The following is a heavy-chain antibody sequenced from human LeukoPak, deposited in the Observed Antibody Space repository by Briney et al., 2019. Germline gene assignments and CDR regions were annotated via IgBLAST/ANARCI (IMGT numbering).Heavy chain of an antibody. CDR2: IYHSGST. J-gene: IGHJ3*02. Sequence: PSETLSLTCAVSGGSISSGGYSWSWIRQPPGKGLEWIGYIYHSGSTYYNPSLKSRVTISVDRSKNQFSLKLSSVTAADTAVYYCARVVEPKGAFDIWGQGTMVTVSS. D-gene: IGHD2-21*01. V-gene: IGHV4-30-2*01. CDR1: GGSISSGGYS. CDR3: ARVVEPKGAFDI.